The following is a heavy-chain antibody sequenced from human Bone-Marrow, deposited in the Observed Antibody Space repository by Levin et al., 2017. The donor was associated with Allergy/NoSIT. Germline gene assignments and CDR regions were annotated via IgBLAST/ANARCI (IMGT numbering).Heavy chain of an antibody. CDR2: IYYNGNT. J-gene: IGHJ5*02. V-gene: IGHV4-59*01. CDR1: GGSITYYY. Sequence: SETLSLTCTVSGGSITYYYWSWIRQPPGKGLEWIGYIYYNGNTNYNPSLKSRVTISVDTSNSQFSLKLTSVTAADTAVYYCARAASQKNTFDPWGQGTLVTVSS. CDR3: ARAASQKNTFDP.